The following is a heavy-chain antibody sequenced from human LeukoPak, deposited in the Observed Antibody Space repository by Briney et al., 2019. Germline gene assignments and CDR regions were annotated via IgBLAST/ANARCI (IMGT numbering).Heavy chain of an antibody. D-gene: IGHD3-10*01. CDR1: GGIFTSYA. Sequence: ASVKVSCKASGGIFTSYAFGWVRQAPGQGLKWMGRIIPILGMVNYAQKFQGRITITGDESTNTVYMELSSLRSDDTAVYYCARVVLWFGESGRYYFDYWGQGTLVTVSS. CDR3: ARVVLWFGESGRYYFDY. J-gene: IGHJ4*02. V-gene: IGHV1-69*13. CDR2: IIPILGMV.